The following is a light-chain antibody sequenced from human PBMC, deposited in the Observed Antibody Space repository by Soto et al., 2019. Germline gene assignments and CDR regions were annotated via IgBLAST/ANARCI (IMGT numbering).Light chain of an antibody. V-gene: IGLV1-40*01. CDR1: SCNIGAGYD. J-gene: IGLJ1*01. Sequence: QSALTQPPSVSGAPGQSVTISCTGSSCNIGAGYDVHWYQQLPGTAPKLLIYANTNRPSGVPGRFSGSKSDTSASLAITGLQAEDEADYYCQYYDSSLSGYVFGTGTKVTVL. CDR3: QYYDSSLSGYV. CDR2: ANT.